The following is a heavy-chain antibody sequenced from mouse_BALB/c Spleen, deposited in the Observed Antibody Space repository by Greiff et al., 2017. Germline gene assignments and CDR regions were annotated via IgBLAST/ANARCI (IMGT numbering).Heavy chain of an antibody. J-gene: IGHJ1*01. CDR3: AKKGTYYGNYGGYFDV. CDR2: IWGGGST. V-gene: IGHV2-6-5*01. CDR1: GFSLTDYG. D-gene: IGHD2-10*01. Sequence: VMLVESGPGLVAPSQSLSITCTVSGFSLTDYGVSWIRQPPGKGLEWLGVIWGGGSTYYNSALKSRLSISKDNSKSQVFLKMNSLQTDDTAMYYCAKKGTYYGNYGGYFDVWGAGTTVTVSS.